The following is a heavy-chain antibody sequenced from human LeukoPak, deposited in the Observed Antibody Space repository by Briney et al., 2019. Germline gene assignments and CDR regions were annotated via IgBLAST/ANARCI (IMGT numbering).Heavy chain of an antibody. V-gene: IGHV4-34*01. D-gene: IGHD4-23*01. CDR3: ASNDYGGTVDY. CDR2: INHSGST. Sequence: SETLSLTCAVYGGSFSDYYWSWIRQPPGKGLEWIGEINHSGSTNYNPSLKSRVTISVDTSKNQFSLKLSSVTATDTAVYYCASNDYGGTVDYWGQGTLVTVSS. CDR1: GGSFSDYY. J-gene: IGHJ4*02.